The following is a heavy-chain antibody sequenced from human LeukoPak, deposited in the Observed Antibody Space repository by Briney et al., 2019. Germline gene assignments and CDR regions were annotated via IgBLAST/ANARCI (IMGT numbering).Heavy chain of an antibody. CDR3: ARVKYYGSGSQYYFDY. J-gene: IGHJ4*02. Sequence: SETLSLTXTVSGGSISSSIYYWGWIRQPPGNGLEWIRSIYYSGSTYYNPSLKSRVTISVDTSKNQFSLKLSSVTAADTAVYYCARVKYYGSGSQYYFDYWGQGTLVTVSS. V-gene: IGHV4-39*01. CDR2: IYYSGST. CDR1: GGSISSSIYY. D-gene: IGHD3-10*01.